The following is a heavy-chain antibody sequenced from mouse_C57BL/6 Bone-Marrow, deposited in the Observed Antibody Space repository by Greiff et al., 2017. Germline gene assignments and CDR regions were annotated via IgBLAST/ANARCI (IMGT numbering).Heavy chain of an antibody. CDR2: IDPNSGGT. CDR1: GYTFTSYW. CDR3: ARAGYLLDY. J-gene: IGHJ4*01. D-gene: IGHD1-1*01. V-gene: IGHV1-72*01. Sequence: QVQLKQPGAELVKPGASVKLSCKASGYTFTSYWMHWVKQRPGRGLEWIGRIDPNSGGTKYNEKFKSKATLTVDKPSSTAYMQLSSRTSEDSAVYYCARAGYLLDYWGQGTSVTVSS.